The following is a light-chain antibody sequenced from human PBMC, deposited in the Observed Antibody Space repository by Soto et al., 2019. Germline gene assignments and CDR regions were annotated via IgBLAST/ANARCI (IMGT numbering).Light chain of an antibody. CDR2: DAS. J-gene: IGKJ5*01. V-gene: IGKV3D-20*02. Sequence: ENVLTQSPGTLSLSPGESATLSCRASQNVARNYLAWFQQRPGQAPRLLIYDASTRATGIPDRFSGSGSETDFTLTISSLEPEDFGVYYCLHRMNWPLTFGQGTRLEIK. CDR3: LHRMNWPLT. CDR1: QNVARNY.